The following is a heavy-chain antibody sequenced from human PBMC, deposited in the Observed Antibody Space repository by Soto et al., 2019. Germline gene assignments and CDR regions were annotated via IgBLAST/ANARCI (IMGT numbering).Heavy chain of an antibody. J-gene: IGHJ4*02. CDR2: IDPSGGST. CDR3: ARVPYDITGYYAF. D-gene: IGHD3-22*01. CDR1: GFTFTTYY. Sequence: QVRLVQSGAEVKKPGASVSISCKTSGFTFTTYYIHWVRQAPGQGLEWMGMIDPSGGSTTYAQKFQGRITMTSDMSTSTVYMELSRLRSEDTAVYYCARVPYDITGYYAFWGQGTLVTVSS. V-gene: IGHV1-46*01.